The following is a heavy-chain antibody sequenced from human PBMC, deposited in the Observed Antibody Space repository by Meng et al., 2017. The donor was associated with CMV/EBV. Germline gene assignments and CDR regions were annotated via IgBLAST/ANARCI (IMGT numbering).Heavy chain of an antibody. D-gene: IGHD6-13*01. Sequence: FTRYDINWVRQATGQGLEWMGWMNPNSGNTGYAQKFQGRVTMTRNTSISTAYMELSSLRSEDTAVYYCARATGYSSSWSRMGQGDYWGQGTLVTVSS. J-gene: IGHJ4*02. CDR1: FTRYD. CDR3: ARATGYSSSWSRMGQGDY. V-gene: IGHV1-8*01. CDR2: MNPNSGNT.